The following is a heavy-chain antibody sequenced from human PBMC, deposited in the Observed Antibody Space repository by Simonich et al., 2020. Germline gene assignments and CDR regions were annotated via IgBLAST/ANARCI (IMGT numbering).Heavy chain of an antibody. CDR1: GYTFTSYG. Sequence: QVQLVQSGAEVKKPGASVKVSCKASGYTFTSYGISWVRQAPGQGIEWMGWISAYKGNTNYTQKLQGRGTMTTDTSTSTAYMELRSLRSDDTAVYYCARASRGTWWYYYFDYWGQGTLVTVSS. D-gene: IGHD2-15*01. V-gene: IGHV1-18*01. J-gene: IGHJ4*02. CDR3: ARASRGTWWYYYFDY. CDR2: ISAYKGNT.